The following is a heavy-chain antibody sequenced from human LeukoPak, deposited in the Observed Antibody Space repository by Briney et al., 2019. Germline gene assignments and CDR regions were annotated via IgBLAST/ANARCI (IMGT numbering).Heavy chain of an antibody. D-gene: IGHD2-2*01. CDR1: GFTFSSYA. J-gene: IGHJ6*04. V-gene: IGHV3-23*01. CDR3: AKDENIVVVPAAIGDV. CDR2: ISGSGGST. Sequence: PGGSLRLSCAASGFTFSSYAMSWVRQAPGKGLEWVSAISGSGGSTYYADSVKGRFTISRDNSKNTLYLQMNSLRAEDTAVYYCAKDENIVVVPAAIGDVWGKGTTVTVSS.